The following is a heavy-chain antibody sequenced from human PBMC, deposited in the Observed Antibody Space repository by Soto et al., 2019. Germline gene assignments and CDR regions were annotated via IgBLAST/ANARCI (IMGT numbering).Heavy chain of an antibody. V-gene: IGHV5-51*01. D-gene: IGHD3-9*01. CDR2: IFPGDSDT. CDR3: ERHVAGYYPDY. Sequence: GESLKISCKGSGYSFTSYWIGWVPQMPGKGLEWMGIIFPGDSDTRYSPSFQGQVTISADKSISTAFLQWSSLKASDGAMYYCERHVAGYYPDYWGQGTLVTVS. CDR1: GYSFTSYW. J-gene: IGHJ4*02.